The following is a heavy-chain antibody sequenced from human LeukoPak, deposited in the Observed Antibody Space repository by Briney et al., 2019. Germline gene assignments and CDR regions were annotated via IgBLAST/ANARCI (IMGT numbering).Heavy chain of an antibody. CDR2: ISHDGNIK. Sequence: GGSLRLSCTASGFTFSSYTMHWVRRAPAKGLEWVAVISHDGNIKYHADSMKDRFTISRDNAKNSVDLQMNNLRPEDTAIYYCARDGDYADYKDYWGQGTLVTVSS. V-gene: IGHV3-30*04. CDR1: GFTFSSYT. D-gene: IGHD4-17*01. J-gene: IGHJ4*02. CDR3: ARDGDYADYKDY.